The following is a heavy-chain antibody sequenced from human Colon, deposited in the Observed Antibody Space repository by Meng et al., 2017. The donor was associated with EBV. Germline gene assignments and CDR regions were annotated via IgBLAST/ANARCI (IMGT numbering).Heavy chain of an antibody. Sequence: QVQLQESGPAFVKPSATLSLTCTVSGDSVATGRYYWSWIRQPPGKGLEWIAYIYYIGGTNYNPSLKSRLTISLDTSKNQFSLSLRSVTAADTAVYYCARVTGRSFDPWGQGTLVTVSS. CDR1: GDSVATGRYY. CDR3: ARVTGRSFDP. V-gene: IGHV4-61*01. CDR2: IYYIGGT. J-gene: IGHJ5*02.